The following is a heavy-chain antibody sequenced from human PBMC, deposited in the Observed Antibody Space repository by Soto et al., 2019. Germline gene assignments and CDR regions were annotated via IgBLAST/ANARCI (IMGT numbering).Heavy chain of an antibody. Sequence: VKVSCKASGGTFSSYAISWVRQAPGQGLEWMGGIIPIFGTANYAQKFQGRVTITADESTSTAYMELSSLRSEDTAVYYCARGGRAVAADYYYYYGMDVWGQGTTVTVSS. CDR2: IIPIFGTA. J-gene: IGHJ6*02. V-gene: IGHV1-69*01. CDR1: GGTFSSYA. D-gene: IGHD6-19*01. CDR3: ARGGRAVAADYYYYYGMDV.